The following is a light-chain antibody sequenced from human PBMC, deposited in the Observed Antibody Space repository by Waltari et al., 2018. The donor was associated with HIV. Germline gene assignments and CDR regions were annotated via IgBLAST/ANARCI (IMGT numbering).Light chain of an antibody. CDR3: YSAGDHDVV. Sequence: SYELTQPSSVSVSPGQTASITCSGDTLAKKYGRWFQQKPGQAPVVVIYEDIERPAGIPERFCGSSSGTTVTLTITGAHVEDDADYYCYSAGDHDVVFGGGTKLTVL. V-gene: IGLV3-27*01. CDR1: TLAKKY. J-gene: IGLJ2*01. CDR2: EDI.